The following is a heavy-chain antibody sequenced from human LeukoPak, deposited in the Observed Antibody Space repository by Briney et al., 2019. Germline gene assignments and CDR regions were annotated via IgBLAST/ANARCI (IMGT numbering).Heavy chain of an antibody. CDR2: IWKDGSDE. D-gene: IGHD3-3*01. CDR1: GFTFGDFG. CDR3: AREEAFQLEASLDQ. Sequence: GGSLRLSCAAAGFTFGDFGMHWVRQAPGKGLEGVELIWKDGSDEFYADSVKGRFTISRDNSRNTLSLQMNSLRGEDTAVYYCAREEAFQLEASLDQWGQGTLVTVSS. J-gene: IGHJ4*02. V-gene: IGHV3-33*01.